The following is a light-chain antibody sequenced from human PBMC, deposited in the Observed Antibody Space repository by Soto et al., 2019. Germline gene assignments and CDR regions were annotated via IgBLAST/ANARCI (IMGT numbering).Light chain of an antibody. CDR2: GSS. CDR1: QSVSNNY. Sequence: EVVLTQSPGTLSLSPGERATLSCRASQSVSNNYVAWYQQKPGQAPRLLIFGSSDRATGIPDRFSGSGSGTEFTLTISRLEPEDFAVYYCQQYGSSPPYTFGQGTKLEIK. CDR3: QQYGSSPPYT. V-gene: IGKV3-20*01. J-gene: IGKJ2*01.